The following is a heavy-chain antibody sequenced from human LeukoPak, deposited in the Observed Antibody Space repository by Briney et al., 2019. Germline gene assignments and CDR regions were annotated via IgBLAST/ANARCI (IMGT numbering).Heavy chain of an antibody. CDR1: GSTFSSYW. D-gene: IGHD6-19*01. Sequence: AGSLRVSGAASGSTFSSYWMSCVRQAPVKGLEWVANIKQDGSEKYYVDSVKGRFTISRDNAKNSLYLQMNSLRAEDTAVYYCAREYSSGWPDTLYYYYGMDVWGQGTTVTVSS. J-gene: IGHJ6*02. V-gene: IGHV3-7*01. CDR3: AREYSSGWPDTLYYYYGMDV. CDR2: IKQDGSEK.